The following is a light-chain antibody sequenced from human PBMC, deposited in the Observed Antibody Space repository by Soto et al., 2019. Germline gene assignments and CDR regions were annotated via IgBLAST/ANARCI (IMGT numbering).Light chain of an antibody. Sequence: QSALTQPASVSGSPGQSITISCTGTSSDVGGYNSVSWYQQHPGKATKLMIYDVSHRPSGVSNRFSGSKSGNTASLTISGLQAEDEADYCCSLYTSRSTLVFGGGTQLTVL. J-gene: IGLJ3*02. CDR2: DVS. CDR3: SLYTSRSTLV. V-gene: IGLV2-14*01. CDR1: SSDVGGYNS.